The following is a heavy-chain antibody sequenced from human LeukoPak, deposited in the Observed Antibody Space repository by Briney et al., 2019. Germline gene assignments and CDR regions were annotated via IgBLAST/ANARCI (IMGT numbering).Heavy chain of an antibody. J-gene: IGHJ4*02. D-gene: IGHD6-6*01. CDR1: GYTFTSYG. CDR3: ARDNPLRRPDGIAARAKLGY. Sequence: GASVKVSCKASGYTFTSYGISWVRQAPGQGLEWMGWISAYNGNTNYAQKLQGRVTMTTDTSTSTAYMELRSLGSDDTAVYYCARDNPLRRPDGIAARAKLGYWGQGTPVTVSS. CDR2: ISAYNGNT. V-gene: IGHV1-18*01.